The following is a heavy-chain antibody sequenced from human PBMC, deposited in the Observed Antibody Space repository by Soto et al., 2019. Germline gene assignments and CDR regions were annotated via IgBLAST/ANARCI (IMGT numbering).Heavy chain of an antibody. V-gene: IGHV3-11*06. J-gene: IGHJ4*02. CDR2: ISSSSSYT. Sequence: PGGSLRLSCAASGFTFSDYYMSWIRQAPGKGLEWVSYISSSSSYTNYADSVKGRFTISRDNAKNSLYLQMNSLRAEDTAVYYCARETDSSGYAFDYWGQGTLVTVSS. CDR1: GFTFSDYY. D-gene: IGHD6-19*01. CDR3: ARETDSSGYAFDY.